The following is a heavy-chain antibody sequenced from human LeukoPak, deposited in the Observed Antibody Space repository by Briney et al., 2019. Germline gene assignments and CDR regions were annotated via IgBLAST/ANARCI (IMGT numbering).Heavy chain of an antibody. CDR1: GFSLSTSGMC. D-gene: IGHD3-10*01. CDR3: ARSYYGSLNHPFDY. V-gene: IGHV2-70*01. J-gene: IGHJ4*02. CDR2: IDWDGDK. Sequence: SGPALVKPTQTLTLTCTFSGFSLSTSGMCVSWIRQRPGKALEWLALIDWDGDKYYSTSLQTRLTISKDTSKNQVVLTMTNMDPVDTATYYCARSYYGSLNHPFDYWGQGTLVIVSS.